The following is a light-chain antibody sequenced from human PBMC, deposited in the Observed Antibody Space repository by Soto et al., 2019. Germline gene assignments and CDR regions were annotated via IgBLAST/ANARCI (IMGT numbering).Light chain of an antibody. J-gene: IGLJ2*01. Sequence: QSVLTQPASVSGSPGQSITISCTGTSSDVGRYNFVSWYQQHPGKAPKLMIYEVSNRPSGVSNRFSGSKSGNTASLTISGLQAEDEADYYCSSYTSSSTLFGGGTKVTVL. CDR3: SSYTSSSTL. V-gene: IGLV2-14*01. CDR1: SSDVGRYNF. CDR2: EVS.